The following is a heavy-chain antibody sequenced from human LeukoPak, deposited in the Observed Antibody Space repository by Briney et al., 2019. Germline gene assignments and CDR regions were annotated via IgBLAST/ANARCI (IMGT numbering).Heavy chain of an antibody. J-gene: IGHJ6*03. V-gene: IGHV1-2*02. Sequence: GESLKISCKASGYTFTGYYMHWVRQAPGQGLEWMGWINPNSGGTNYAQKFQGRVTMTRDTSISTAYMELSRLRSDDTAVYYCARVARVLTAQAYYMDVWGKGTTVTISS. CDR2: INPNSGGT. CDR1: GYTFTGYY. D-gene: IGHD2-8*01. CDR3: ARVARVLTAQAYYMDV.